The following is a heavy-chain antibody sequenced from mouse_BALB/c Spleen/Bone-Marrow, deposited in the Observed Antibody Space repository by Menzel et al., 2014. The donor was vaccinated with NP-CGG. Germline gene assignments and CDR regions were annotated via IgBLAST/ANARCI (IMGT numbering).Heavy chain of an antibody. CDR3: ARVAYYNVYFDY. J-gene: IGHJ2*01. Sequence: EVKLMESGGGLVQPGGSLKLSCAASGITFSNYGMSWIHQTPGKRLELVATINGNGGSSYYPDSVKGRFTISRDNAKNTLYLQMSSLKSDDTAMYYCARVAYYNVYFDYWGQGTPLTVSS. CDR2: INGNGGSS. CDR1: GITFSNYG. V-gene: IGHV5-6-3*01. D-gene: IGHD2-12*01.